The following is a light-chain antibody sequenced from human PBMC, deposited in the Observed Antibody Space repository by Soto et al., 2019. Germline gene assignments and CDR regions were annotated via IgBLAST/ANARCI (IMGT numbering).Light chain of an antibody. CDR2: KNN. Sequence: QSVLTQPPSASGTPGQRVTISCSGSSSNIGSNYVYWYQQLPGTTPKLLIYKNNHRPSGVPARFSGSKSATSASLAISGRRSEDEADYYCAAWDESMSGVVFGGGTKLTVL. CDR1: SSNIGSNY. V-gene: IGLV1-47*01. CDR3: AAWDESMSGVV. J-gene: IGLJ2*01.